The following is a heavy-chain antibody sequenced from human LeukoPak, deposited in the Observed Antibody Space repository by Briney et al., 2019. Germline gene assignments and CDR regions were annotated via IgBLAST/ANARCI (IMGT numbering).Heavy chain of an antibody. J-gene: IGHJ3*02. CDR2: IYTSGST. V-gene: IGHV4-4*07. D-gene: IGHD3-22*01. Sequence: SETLSLTCTVSGGSISSYYWSWIRQPAGKGLEWIGRIYTSGSTNYNPSLKSRVTMSVDTSKNQFSLKLSSVTAADTAVYYCARDLDYYGSSGYYPHAFDIWGQGTMVTVSS. CDR3: ARDLDYYGSSGYYPHAFDI. CDR1: GGSISSYY.